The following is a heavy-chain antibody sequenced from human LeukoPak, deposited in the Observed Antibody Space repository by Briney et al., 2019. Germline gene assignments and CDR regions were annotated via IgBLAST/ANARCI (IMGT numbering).Heavy chain of an antibody. V-gene: IGHV3-23*01. D-gene: IGHD1-26*01. CDR2: ISGNGYA. CDR3: AKRGAEVGTTVAPGDY. CDR1: GFTLSSYA. J-gene: IGHJ4*02. Sequence: GGSLRLSCAASGFTLSSYAMNWVRQAPGKGLEWVSAISGNGYAYYADSVKGRFTISRDNSKNTLYLQMSSLRAEDTAVYYCAKRGAEVGTTVAPGDYWGQGTLLTVSS.